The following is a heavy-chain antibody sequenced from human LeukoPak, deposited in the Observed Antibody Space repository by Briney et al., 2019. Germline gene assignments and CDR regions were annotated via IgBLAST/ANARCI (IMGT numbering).Heavy chain of an antibody. CDR1: GGTFSSYA. J-gene: IGHJ3*02. V-gene: IGHV1-69*06. CDR3: ARREGELGAFDI. Sequence: VASVKVSCKASGGTFSSYAISWVRQAPGQGLEWMGGIIPIFGTANYAQKFQGRVTITADKSTSTAYMELSSLRSEDTAVYYCARREGELGAFDIWGQGTMVTVSS. D-gene: IGHD7-27*01. CDR2: IIPIFGTA.